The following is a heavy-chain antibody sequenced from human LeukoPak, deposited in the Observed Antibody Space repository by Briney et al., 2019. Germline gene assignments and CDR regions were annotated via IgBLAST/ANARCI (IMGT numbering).Heavy chain of an antibody. V-gene: IGHV1-8*01. CDR1: GYTFTSYD. CDR3: ARGYVAARRKAFDI. CDR2: MNPNSGNT. Sequence: ASVKVSCKASGYTFTSYDINWVRQATGQGLEWMGWMNPNSGNTGYAQKFQGRVTMTRNTSISTAYMELSSQRSEDTAVYYCARGYVAARRKAFDIWGQGTMVTVSS. D-gene: IGHD6-6*01. J-gene: IGHJ3*02.